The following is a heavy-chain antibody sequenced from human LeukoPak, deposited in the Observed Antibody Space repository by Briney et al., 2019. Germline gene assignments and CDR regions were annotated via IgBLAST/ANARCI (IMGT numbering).Heavy chain of an antibody. J-gene: IGHJ3*02. CDR2: ISAYNGNT. CDR1: GYTFTSYG. CDR3: ARSGYVNDAFDI. V-gene: IGHV1-18*01. Sequence: ASVKVSRKASGYTFTSYGISWVRQAPGQGLEWMGWISAYNGNTNYGQKLQGRVTMTTDTSTSTAYMELRSLRSDDTAVYYCARSGYVNDAFDIWGQGTMVTVSS. D-gene: IGHD3-22*01.